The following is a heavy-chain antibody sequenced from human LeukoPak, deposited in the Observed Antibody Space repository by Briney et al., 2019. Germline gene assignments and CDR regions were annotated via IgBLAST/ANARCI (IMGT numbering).Heavy chain of an antibody. CDR3: ARWKELDEGFDA. V-gene: IGHV1-2*02. CDR1: VYTFTHYY. Sequence: ASVTVSYKPSVYTFTHYYMHWVRQAPGQGLEWMGWINPNSGGTHYAQKFQGTVTMTRDTSISTAYMERSRLRSDDTAVCYCARWKELDEGFDAWGQGSLVTVSS. J-gene: IGHJ5*02. D-gene: IGHD1-1*01. CDR2: INPNSGGT.